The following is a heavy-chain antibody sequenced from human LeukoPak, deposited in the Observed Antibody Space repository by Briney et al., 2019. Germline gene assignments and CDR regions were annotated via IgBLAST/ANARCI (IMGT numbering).Heavy chain of an antibody. V-gene: IGHV1-2*02. CDR1: GYTFTGYN. Sequence: GASVKVSCKASGYTFTGYNIHWVRQVPGQGLEWMGWINPNTGGTTFAQKFQGRVTMTRDTSISTAYMELSSLRSDDTAVYYCARALGMAVAGSAGYWGQGTLVTVSS. CDR3: ARALGMAVAGSAGY. CDR2: INPNTGGT. D-gene: IGHD6-19*01. J-gene: IGHJ4*02.